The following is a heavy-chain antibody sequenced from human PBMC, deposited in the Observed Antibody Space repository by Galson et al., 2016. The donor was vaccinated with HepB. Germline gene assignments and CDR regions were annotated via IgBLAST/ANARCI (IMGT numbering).Heavy chain of an antibody. D-gene: IGHD3-3*01. CDR3: ASRSGHIQDGSDY. CDR2: IYTGGST. V-gene: IGHV3-53*01. Sequence: SLRLSCAASGFTVSHKYMSWVRQAPGKGLEWVSVIYTGGSTYYADSVKGRFTISRDNSKNTLYLQMNSLRAEDTAVYYCASRSGHIQDGSDYWGQGTQVTVSS. J-gene: IGHJ4*02. CDR1: GFTVSHKY.